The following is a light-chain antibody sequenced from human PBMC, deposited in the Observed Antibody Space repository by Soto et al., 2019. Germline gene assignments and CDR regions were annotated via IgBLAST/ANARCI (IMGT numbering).Light chain of an antibody. CDR3: QQYSSAPVT. CDR2: GAS. Sequence: EIVLTQSPGTLSLSPGERATLSCRASQSVSSSYLAWYQQKPGQAPRLLIYGASSRATGIPDRFSGSGSGTDFTLTISSLQPEDFAVYYCQQYSSAPVTFGQGTQVEIK. CDR1: QSVSSSY. V-gene: IGKV3-20*01. J-gene: IGKJ5*01.